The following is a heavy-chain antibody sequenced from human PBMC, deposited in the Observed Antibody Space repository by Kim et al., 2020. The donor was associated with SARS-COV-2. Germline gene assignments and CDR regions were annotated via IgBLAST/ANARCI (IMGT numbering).Heavy chain of an antibody. J-gene: IGHJ3*02. D-gene: IGHD5-18*01. CDR1: GFTFSSYA. CDR2: ISYDGSNK. V-gene: IGHV3-30*04. Sequence: GGSLRLSCAASGFTFSSYAMHWVRQAPGKGLEWVAVISYDGSNKYYADSVKGRFTISRDNSKNTLYLQMNSLRAEDTAVYYCARDQRPWIQLHDAFDIWGQGTMVTVSS. CDR3: ARDQRPWIQLHDAFDI.